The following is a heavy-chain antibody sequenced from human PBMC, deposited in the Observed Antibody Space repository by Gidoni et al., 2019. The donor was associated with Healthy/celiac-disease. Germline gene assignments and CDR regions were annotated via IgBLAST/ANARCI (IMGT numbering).Heavy chain of an antibody. CDR3: ARGEGVGATVAFDI. Sequence: QVQLVESGGGVVQPGRSLRLSCAASGFTFSSYAMHWVRQAPGKGLEWVAVISYDGSNKYYADSVKGRFTISRDNSKNTLYLQMNSLRAEDTAVYYCARGEGVGATVAFDIWGQGTMVTVSS. D-gene: IGHD1-26*01. V-gene: IGHV3-30-3*01. CDR1: GFTFSSYA. CDR2: ISYDGSNK. J-gene: IGHJ3*02.